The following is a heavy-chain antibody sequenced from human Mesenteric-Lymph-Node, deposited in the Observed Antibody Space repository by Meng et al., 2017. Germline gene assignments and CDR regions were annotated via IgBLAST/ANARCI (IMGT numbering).Heavy chain of an antibody. CDR3: AKDQSGSYLWAVPIAAFDI. CDR2: ISWNSGSI. D-gene: IGHD1-26*01. V-gene: IGHV3-9*01. CDR1: GFTFSSYA. J-gene: IGHJ3*02. Sequence: GGSLRLSCAASGFTFSSYAMSWVRQAPGKGLEWVSGISWNSGSIGYADSVKGRFTISRDNAKNSLYLQMNSLRAEDTALYYCAKDQSGSYLWAVPIAAFDIWGQGTMVTVSS.